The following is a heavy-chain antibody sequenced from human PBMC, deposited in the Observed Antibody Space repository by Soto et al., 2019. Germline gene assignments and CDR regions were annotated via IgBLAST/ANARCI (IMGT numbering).Heavy chain of an antibody. CDR1: GFTFSGYG. J-gene: IGHJ4*02. Sequence: QVQLVESGGGVVQPGTSLRLSCAASGFTFSGYGVHWVRQAPGKGLEWVATISYDETATYYSDSVKGRFTISRDNSKNTLFLQMNSLRTEDTAMYYCAKGSEWLVTGDFDYWGPGTLVTVSS. CDR2: ISYDETAT. CDR3: AKGSEWLVTGDFDY. D-gene: IGHD6-19*01. V-gene: IGHV3-30*18.